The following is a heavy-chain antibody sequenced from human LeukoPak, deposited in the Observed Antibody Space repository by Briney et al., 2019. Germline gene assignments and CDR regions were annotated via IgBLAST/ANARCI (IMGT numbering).Heavy chain of an antibody. D-gene: IGHD4-17*01. Sequence: GGSLRLSCAASGFTFSSYGMNWVRQTPGKGLEWVSSISSGGSYIYYADSVKGRFTISRDNAKNSLYLQMNSLRAEDTAVYYCASGDYVGDWGQGSLVTVS. CDR1: GFTFSSYG. J-gene: IGHJ4*02. CDR2: ISSGGSYI. CDR3: ASGDYVGD. V-gene: IGHV3-21*01.